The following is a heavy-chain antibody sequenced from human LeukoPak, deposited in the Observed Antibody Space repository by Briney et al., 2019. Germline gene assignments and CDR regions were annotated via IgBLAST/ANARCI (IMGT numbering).Heavy chain of an antibody. V-gene: IGHV3-53*01. CDR2: IYSGGST. CDR1: GFTVGSNY. J-gene: IGHJ4*02. Sequence: GGSLRLSCAASGFTVGSNYMSWVRQAPGKGLEWVSVIYSGGSTYYADSVKGRFTISRDNSKNTLYLQMNSLRAEDTAVYYCARDGLGSAYDYWGQGTLVTVSS. D-gene: IGHD1-26*01. CDR3: ARDGLGSAYDY.